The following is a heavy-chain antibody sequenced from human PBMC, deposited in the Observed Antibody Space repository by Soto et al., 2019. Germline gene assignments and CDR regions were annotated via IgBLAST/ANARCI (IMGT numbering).Heavy chain of an antibody. D-gene: IGHD3-22*01. CDR2: ISVYNGNT. CDR3: ARSDSSGYYFWFDP. J-gene: IGHJ5*02. V-gene: IGHV1-18*01. Sequence: NGSCKASGYTFNSYGISWVRNDHGQGLEWMGWISVYNGNTNYAQKLQGRVTMTTDTSTSTAYMELRSLRSDDTAVYYCARSDSSGYYFWFDPWGQGTLVTVPQ. CDR1: GYTFNSYG.